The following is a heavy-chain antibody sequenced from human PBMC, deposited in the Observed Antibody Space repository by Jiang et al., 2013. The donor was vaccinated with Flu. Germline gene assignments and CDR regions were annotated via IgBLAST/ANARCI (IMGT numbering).Heavy chain of an antibody. Sequence: FSSHVISWVRQAPGQGLEWMGGFIPIFGTANYAQKFEGRLTISADASTSTAYMELSSLKSEDTAVYYCARDSSSEAYPLLLYYFDLWGRGTLVTVSS. CDR1: FSSHV. CDR3: ARDSSSEAYPLLLYYFDL. V-gene: IGHV1-69*01. J-gene: IGHJ2*01. D-gene: IGHD1-26*01. CDR2: FIPIFGTA.